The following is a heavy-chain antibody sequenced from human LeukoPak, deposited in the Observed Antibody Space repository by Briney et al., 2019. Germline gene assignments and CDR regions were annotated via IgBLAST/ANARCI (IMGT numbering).Heavy chain of an antibody. CDR2: IYYSGSA. J-gene: IGHJ3*02. CDR3: ARGGGAVDRDAFDI. Sequence: SETLSLTCTVSGGSISSYYWSWIRQPPGKGLEWIGYIYYSGSANYNPSLKSRVTISVDTSKNQFSLKLSSVTAADTAVYYCARGGGAVDRDAFDIWGQGTMVTVSS. V-gene: IGHV4-59*01. CDR1: GGSISSYY. D-gene: IGHD1-26*01.